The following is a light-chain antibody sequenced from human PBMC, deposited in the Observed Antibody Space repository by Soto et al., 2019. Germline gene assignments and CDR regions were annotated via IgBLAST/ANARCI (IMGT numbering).Light chain of an antibody. CDR1: HDIKKF. CDR3: QKYDRAPAA. V-gene: IGKV1-27*01. Sequence: DIQVTQSPYSLSASPGDRITITCRASHDIKKFLAWYQQKPGEVPHLLIYAASTLRPGVPSRFSGNASGTDFTLTIARLQPEDVATYYCQKYDRAPAAFGQGTKVDVK. CDR2: AAS. J-gene: IGKJ1*01.